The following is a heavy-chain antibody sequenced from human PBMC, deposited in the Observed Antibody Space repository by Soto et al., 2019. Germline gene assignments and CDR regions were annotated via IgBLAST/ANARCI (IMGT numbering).Heavy chain of an antibody. CDR2: ISSSSSYI. J-gene: IGHJ6*03. CDR1: GFTFSSYS. V-gene: IGHV3-21*01. CDR3: ARDRSGDYYMDV. Sequence: GGSLRLSCAASGFTFSSYSMNWVRQAPGKGLEWVSSISSSSSYIYYADSVKGRFTISRDNAKNSLYLQMNSLRAEDTAVYYCARDRSGDYYMDVWGKGTTVTVSS.